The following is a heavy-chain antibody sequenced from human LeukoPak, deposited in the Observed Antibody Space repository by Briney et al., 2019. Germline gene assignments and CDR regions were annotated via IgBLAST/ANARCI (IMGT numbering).Heavy chain of an antibody. V-gene: IGHV4-59*01. CDR3: ARDAALQSSCQGWFDP. CDR1: GGSISSYY. Sequence: SGTLSLTCTVSGGSISSYYWSWIRQPPGKGLEWIGYIYYSGSTNYNPSLKSRVTISVDTSKNQSYLKLSCVTAEDTAVYYCARDAALQSSCQGWFDPWGQGTLVTVSS. J-gene: IGHJ5*02. CDR2: IYYSGST. D-gene: IGHD2-15*01.